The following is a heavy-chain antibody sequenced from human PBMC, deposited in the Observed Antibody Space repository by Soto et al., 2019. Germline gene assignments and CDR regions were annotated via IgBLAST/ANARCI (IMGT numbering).Heavy chain of an antibody. CDR2: INSDGSST. CDR1: GFTFSSYW. J-gene: IGHJ4*02. CDR3: ARGKVPRPPDY. Sequence: EVQLVESGGGLVQPGGSLRLSCAASGFTFSSYWMHWVRQAPGKGLVWVSRINSDGSSTSYADSVKGRFTISRDNAKNKLYLRLNSLRAEDTAVYYSARGKVPRPPDYWGQGTLVTVSS. V-gene: IGHV3-74*01. D-gene: IGHD1-1*01.